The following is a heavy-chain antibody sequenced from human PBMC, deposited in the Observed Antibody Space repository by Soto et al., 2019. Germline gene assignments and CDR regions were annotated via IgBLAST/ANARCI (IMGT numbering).Heavy chain of an antibody. J-gene: IGHJ5*01. V-gene: IGHV4-61*01. D-gene: IGHD7-27*01. Sequence: QVQLQESGPGLVKPSETLSLTCTVSGGSVSSGNHYWSWILQPPGKGLEWIGYIYYSGSTSYNPSLKSRVTMSEDMSNNQISLKLISMTAADTDTYYCASVTVANKHWGFDSWGQGTLVTVSS. CDR1: GGSVSSGNHY. CDR2: IYYSGST. CDR3: ASVTVANKHWGFDS.